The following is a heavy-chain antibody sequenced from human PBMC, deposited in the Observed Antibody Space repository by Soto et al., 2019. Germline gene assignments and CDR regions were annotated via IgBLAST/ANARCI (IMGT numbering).Heavy chain of an antibody. V-gene: IGHV4-59*01. CDR3: ARESTETTFSSWFDP. CDR1: GGHIGSYY. J-gene: IGHJ5*02. D-gene: IGHD4-17*01. Sequence: SETLSLTCTVSGGHIGSYYWSWIRQPPGKGLEWIGYINANGNTDYNPSLKGRVTMSLDTSRNEFSLSLAPVTAADTAVYFCARESTETTFSSWFDPWGQGTLVTVSS. CDR2: INANGNT.